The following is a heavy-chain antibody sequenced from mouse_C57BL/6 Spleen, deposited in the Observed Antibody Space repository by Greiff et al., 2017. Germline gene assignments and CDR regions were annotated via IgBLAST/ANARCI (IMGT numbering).Heavy chain of an antibody. CDR1: GYTFTDYY. V-gene: IGHV1-26*01. CDR2: INPNNGGT. Sequence: EVQLQQSGPELVKPGASVKISCKASGYTFTDYYMNWVKQSHGKSLEWIGDINPNNGGTSYNQKFKGKATLTVDKSSSTAYMELRSLTSEDSAVYYCARLKLPEAYDYDGNYYAMDYWGQGTSVTVSS. J-gene: IGHJ4*01. D-gene: IGHD2-4*01. CDR3: ARLKLPEAYDYDGNYYAMDY.